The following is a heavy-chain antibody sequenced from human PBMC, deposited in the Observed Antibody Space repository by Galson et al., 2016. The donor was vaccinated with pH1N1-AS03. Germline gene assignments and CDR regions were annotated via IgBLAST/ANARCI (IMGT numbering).Heavy chain of an antibody. V-gene: IGHV3-53*01. J-gene: IGHJ4*02. D-gene: IGHD3-16*01. CDR2: IYGGGDT. Sequence: SLRLSCAASGFTINNNYMSWVRQAPGKGLEWVSVIYGGGDTFYADSVKGRFTISRDNSKNTVYLQMNSLRVEDTAVYYGAREPLGSTQGEYWGQGTLVTVSS. CDR1: GFTINNNY. CDR3: AREPLGSTQGEY.